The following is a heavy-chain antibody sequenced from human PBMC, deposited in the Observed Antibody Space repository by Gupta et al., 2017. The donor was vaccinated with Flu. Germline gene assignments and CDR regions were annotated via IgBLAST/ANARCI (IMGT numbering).Heavy chain of an antibody. V-gene: IGHV3-15*01. J-gene: IGHJ6*02. Sequence: EVQLVESGGGLVKPGGSLRLSCAASGFTFSNAWMSWVRPAAGKGVEWVGRIKSKTDGGTTDYAAPVKGRFTISRDDSKNTLYLQMNSLKTEDTAVYYCTTGIAAAENLGYYYYGMDVWGQGTTVTVSS. CDR2: IKSKTDGGTT. CDR1: GFTFSNAW. D-gene: IGHD6-13*01. CDR3: TTGIAAAENLGYYYYGMDV.